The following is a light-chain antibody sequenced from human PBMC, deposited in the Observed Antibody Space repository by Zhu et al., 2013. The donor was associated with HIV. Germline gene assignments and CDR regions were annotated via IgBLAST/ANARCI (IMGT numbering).Light chain of an antibody. CDR1: QSVSTN. CDR3: EQYDNWPPVT. Sequence: EIMMTQSPATLSVSPGDRATLSCRASQSVSTNLAWYQHKFGQAPRLLIYGASTRAAGIPARFSGSGSGTEFTLTISSLQSEDVGIYYCEQYDNWPPVTFGQGTRLQIK. J-gene: IGKJ5*01. V-gene: IGKV3-15*01. CDR2: GAS.